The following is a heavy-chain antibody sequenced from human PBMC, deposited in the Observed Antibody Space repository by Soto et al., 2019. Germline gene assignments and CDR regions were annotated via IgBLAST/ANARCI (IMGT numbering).Heavy chain of an antibody. V-gene: IGHV1-69*01. D-gene: IGHD2-2*01. CDR1: GGTFRSYA. J-gene: IGHJ6*02. CDR2: IIPIPGTA. CDR3: ARSQGSSTSLEVYYYYYYGMDV. Sequence: QVQLVQSGAEVKKPGSSVKVSCKASGGTFRSYAISWVRQAPGQGLEWMGGIIPIPGTANYAQKFQGRVTSTADESTSTAYMELSSLRSEDTAVYYCARSQGSSTSLEVYYYYYYGMDVWCQGTTVTVSS.